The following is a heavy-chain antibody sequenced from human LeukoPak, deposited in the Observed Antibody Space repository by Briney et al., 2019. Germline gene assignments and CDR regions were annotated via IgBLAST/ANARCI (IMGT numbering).Heavy chain of an antibody. CDR2: ISGHSSAI. V-gene: IGHV3-48*02. D-gene: IGHD2-21*01. CDR3: ARGQYYSSDY. CDR1: GFTFSSYS. J-gene: IGHJ4*02. Sequence: GGSLRLSCAASGFTFSSYSMNWVRQAPGKGLEWVSYISGHSSAIYYADSVRGRFTISRDNAKESLYLQMNSLRDEDTAVYYCARGQYYSSDYWGQGILVTVSS.